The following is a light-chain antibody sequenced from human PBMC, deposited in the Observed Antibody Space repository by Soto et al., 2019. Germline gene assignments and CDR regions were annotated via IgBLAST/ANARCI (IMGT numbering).Light chain of an antibody. V-gene: IGKV1-5*01. CDR3: QQYSDSSGA. J-gene: IGKJ1*01. Sequence: DIQMTQSPSTLSASAGDRVTITCRASQSISSWLAWYQQKPGKAPKLLIFDASTLESGVPSRFSGSGSGTDFTLTISSLQPDDFATYYCQQYSDSSGAFGQGAKVDIK. CDR1: QSISSW. CDR2: DAS.